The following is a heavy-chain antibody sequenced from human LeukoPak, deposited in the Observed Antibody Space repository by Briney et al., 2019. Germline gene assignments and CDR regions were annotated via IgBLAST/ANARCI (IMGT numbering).Heavy chain of an antibody. CDR1: GYTFTSYG. Sequence: GASVKVSCKASGYTFTSYGISWVRQAPGQGLEWMGWISAYNGNTNYAQKLQGRVTMTTDTSTSTAYMELRSLRSDDTAVYYCARDPGGGYDSSTNWFDPWGQGTLVTVSS. CDR2: ISAYNGNT. V-gene: IGHV1-18*01. D-gene: IGHD3-22*01. J-gene: IGHJ5*02. CDR3: ARDPGGGYDSSTNWFDP.